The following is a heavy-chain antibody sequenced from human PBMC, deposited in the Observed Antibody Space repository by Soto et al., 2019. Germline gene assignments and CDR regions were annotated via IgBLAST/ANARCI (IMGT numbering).Heavy chain of an antibody. CDR3: ARGGWLQFYYGMDV. D-gene: IGHD5-12*01. J-gene: IGHJ6*02. Sequence: SETLSLTCTVSGGSISSYYWSWIRQPPGKGLEWIGYIYYSGSTKYNPSLKSRVVISVYTSKHHFASELRALTAADSSVYYCARGGWLQFYYGMDVWGQRTTVTFSS. CDR2: IYYSGST. V-gene: IGHV4-59*01. CDR1: GGSISSYY.